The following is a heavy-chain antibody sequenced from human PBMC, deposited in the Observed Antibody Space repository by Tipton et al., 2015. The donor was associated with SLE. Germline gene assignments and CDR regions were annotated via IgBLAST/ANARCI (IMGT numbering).Heavy chain of an antibody. CDR1: GDSIISSY. D-gene: IGHD6-19*01. CDR3: ASARDHWLVYDY. V-gene: IGHV4-59*01. Sequence: LRLSCPVSGDSIISSYWSWIRQPPGKGLEWIGYIYYSGTTNYNPSLKSRVTISVDTSKNQVSLKLSSVTAADTAVYYCASARDHWLVYDYWGQGTLVTVSS. CDR2: IYYSGTT. J-gene: IGHJ4*02.